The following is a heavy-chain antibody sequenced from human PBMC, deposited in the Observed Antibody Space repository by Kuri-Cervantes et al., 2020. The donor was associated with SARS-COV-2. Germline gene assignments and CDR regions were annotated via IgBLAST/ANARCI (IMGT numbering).Heavy chain of an antibody. CDR3: AKVAEEDSSGWYPDYYYGMDV. CDR1: GFTFSSYG. D-gene: IGHD6-19*01. Sequence: GGSLRLSCAVSGFTFSSYGMNWVRQAPGKGLEWVAVISYDGSNNYYADSVKGRFTSSRDNSKNTLYLQMNSLRAEDTAVYYCAKVAEEDSSGWYPDYYYGMDVWGQGTTVTVSS. V-gene: IGHV3-30*18. J-gene: IGHJ6*02. CDR2: ISYDGSNN.